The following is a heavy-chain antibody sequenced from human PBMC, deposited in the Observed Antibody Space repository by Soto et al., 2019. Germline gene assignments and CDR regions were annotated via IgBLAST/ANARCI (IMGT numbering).Heavy chain of an antibody. CDR2: ISSSSNYI. D-gene: IGHD5-18*01. J-gene: IGHJ4*02. CDR3: AKAGRSYSYGPPIHFDR. V-gene: IGHV3-21*06. CDR1: GCTFSSYT. Sequence: EVQLVESGGGLGRPGGSLRVSCTSSGCTFSSYTMSWVRQAPGKGLEWVSSISSSSNYIKYAESVKGRFTISRDSATNSLFLEMHDLRAGDTAVYFCAKAGRSYSYGPPIHFDRWGQGTHVTVSS.